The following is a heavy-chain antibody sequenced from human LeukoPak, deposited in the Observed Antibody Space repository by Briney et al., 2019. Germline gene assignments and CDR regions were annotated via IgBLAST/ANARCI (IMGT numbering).Heavy chain of an antibody. CDR2: IKQDGSEK. CDR1: GFTFSSYW. CDR3: AKGRGVVIPAGPFDY. Sequence: GGSLRLSCAASGFTFSSYWMSWVRQAPGKGLEWVANIKQDGSEKYYVDSVKGRFTISRDNAKNSLYLQMNSLRAEDTALYYCAKGRGVVIPAGPFDYWGQGTLVTVSS. V-gene: IGHV3-7*03. J-gene: IGHJ4*02. D-gene: IGHD4-23*01.